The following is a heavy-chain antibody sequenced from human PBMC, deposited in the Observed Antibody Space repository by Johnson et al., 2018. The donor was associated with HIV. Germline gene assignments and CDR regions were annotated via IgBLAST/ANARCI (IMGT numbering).Heavy chain of an antibody. D-gene: IGHD2-2*01. Sequence: VQLVESGGRVVRPGGSLRLSCVASGFTFDDYGMSWVRQAPGKGLEWVSGIHWTGGRTGYADSVKGRFTISRDNSKNTLYLQMNSLRAEDTAVYYCAKSPSQLGSAFDIWGQGTMVTVSS. CDR3: AKSPSQLGSAFDI. J-gene: IGHJ3*02. CDR1: GFTFDDYG. V-gene: IGHV3-20*04. CDR2: IHWTGGRT.